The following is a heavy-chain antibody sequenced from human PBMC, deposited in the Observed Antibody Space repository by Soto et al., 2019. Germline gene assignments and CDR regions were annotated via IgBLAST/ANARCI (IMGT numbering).Heavy chain of an antibody. CDR1: GFTFSSYG. CDR2: ISYDGSNK. V-gene: IGHV3-30*18. Sequence: QVQLVESGGGVVQPGRSLRLSCAASGFTFSSYGMHWVRQAPGKGLEWVAVISYDGSNKYYADSVKGRFTISRDNSKNTLYLQMNSLRAEDTAVYYCAKDHGWGSGRFDYWGQGTLVTVSS. CDR3: AKDHGWGSGRFDY. D-gene: IGHD6-19*01. J-gene: IGHJ4*02.